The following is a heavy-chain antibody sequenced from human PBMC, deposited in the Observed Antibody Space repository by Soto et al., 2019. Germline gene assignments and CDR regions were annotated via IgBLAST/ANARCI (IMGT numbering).Heavy chain of an antibody. CDR1: GFNFSIYG. CDR2: IWYDGSNK. CDR3: ARGPPTDY. V-gene: IGHV3-33*01. Sequence: GGSLRLSCAASGFNFSIYGMHWVRQAPGKGLEWVAIIWYDGSNKYHADSVKGRFTISRDNSKNTLYLQMNSLRVEDTAVYYCARGPPTDYWGQGSLVTV. J-gene: IGHJ4*02.